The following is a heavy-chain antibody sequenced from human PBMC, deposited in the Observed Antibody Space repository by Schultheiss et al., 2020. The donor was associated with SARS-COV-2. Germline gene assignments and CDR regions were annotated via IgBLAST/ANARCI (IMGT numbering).Heavy chain of an antibody. V-gene: IGHV3-7*03. CDR3: ARAPTTGTTDY. Sequence: GESLKISCAASGFIFSTSWMSWVRQAPGEGLEWVANINQDGSEEYYVDSVRGRFTISRDNAKNSLYLQLSSLRAEDTAMYYCARAPTTGTTDYWGQGTLVTVSS. CDR1: GFIFSTSW. CDR2: INQDGSEE. D-gene: IGHD1-7*01. J-gene: IGHJ4*02.